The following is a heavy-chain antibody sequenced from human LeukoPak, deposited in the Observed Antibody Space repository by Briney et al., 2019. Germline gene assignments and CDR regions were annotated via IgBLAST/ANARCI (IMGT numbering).Heavy chain of an antibody. V-gene: IGHV5-51*01. J-gene: IGHJ4*02. D-gene: IGHD5-18*01. Sequence: GESLKISCKGSEYSFTNYWIGWVRQTPGKCLEWMGFIYPGDSDTTYSPSFQGQVTISADKSISTAYLQWSSLKASDTAMYYCARRGGYNYGYFDYWGQGTQVTVSS. CDR1: EYSFTNYW. CDR3: ARRGGYNYGYFDY. CDR2: IYPGDSDT.